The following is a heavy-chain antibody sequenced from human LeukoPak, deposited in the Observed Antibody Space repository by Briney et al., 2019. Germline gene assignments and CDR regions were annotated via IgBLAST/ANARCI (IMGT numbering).Heavy chain of an antibody. CDR1: GGSISSSSYY. J-gene: IGHJ5*02. CDR3: ARVKMGWFDP. Sequence: PSETLSLTCTVSGGSISSSSYYWGWIRQPPGKGLEWIGRIYYSWSTYHNPSLKSRVTISVDTSRNQFSLKLSSVTAADAAVCYCARVKMGWFDPWGQGTLVTVSS. D-gene: IGHD2-8*01. V-gene: IGHV4-39*07. CDR2: IYYSWST.